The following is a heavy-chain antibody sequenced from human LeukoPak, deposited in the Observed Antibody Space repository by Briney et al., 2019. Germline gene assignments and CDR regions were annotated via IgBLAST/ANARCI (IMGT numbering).Heavy chain of an antibody. Sequence: GGSLRLSCAASGFTFSSYAMSWVRQAPGKGLEWVSAISGSGGSTYYADSVKGRFTISRDNAKNSLYLQMNSLRAEDTAVYYCARDRVGGYSGYDYGGEGYFDYWGQGTLVTVSS. CDR3: ARDRVGGYSGYDYGGEGYFDY. J-gene: IGHJ4*02. V-gene: IGHV3-23*01. D-gene: IGHD5-12*01. CDR2: ISGSGGST. CDR1: GFTFSSYA.